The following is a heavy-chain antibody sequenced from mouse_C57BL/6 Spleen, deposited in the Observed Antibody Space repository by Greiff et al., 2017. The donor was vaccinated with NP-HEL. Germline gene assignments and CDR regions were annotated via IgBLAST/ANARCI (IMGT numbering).Heavy chain of an antibody. V-gene: IGHV1-53*01. CDR1: GYTFTSYW. D-gene: IGHD2-4*01. Sequence: QVQLQQSGTELVKPGASVKLSCKASGYTFTSYWMHWVKQRPGQGLEWIGNINPSNGGTNYNEKFKSKATLTVDKSSSTAYMQLSSLTSADSAVYYSTRSSGLIVGFAYWGQGTLLTVSA. CDR3: TRSSGLIVGFAY. CDR2: INPSNGGT. J-gene: IGHJ3*01.